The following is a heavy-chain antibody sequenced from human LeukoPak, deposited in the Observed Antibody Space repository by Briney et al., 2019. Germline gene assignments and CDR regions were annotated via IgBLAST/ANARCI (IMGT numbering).Heavy chain of an antibody. D-gene: IGHD3-22*01. Sequence: PGWSLRLSCAASGFTFSSYWMSWVRQAPGKGLEWVANIKQDGGEKYYVDSVKGRFTISRDNAKNSLYLQMNSLRAEDTAVYYCAREGYYYDSSGYPGYFDLWGRGTLVTVSS. CDR3: AREGYYYDSSGYPGYFDL. CDR1: GFTFSSYW. V-gene: IGHV3-7*01. CDR2: IKQDGGEK. J-gene: IGHJ2*01.